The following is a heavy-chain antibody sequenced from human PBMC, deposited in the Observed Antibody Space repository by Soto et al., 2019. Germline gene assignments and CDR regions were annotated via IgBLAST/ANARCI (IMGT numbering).Heavy chain of an antibody. CDR2: IWYDGSNK. CDR3: ARGIGYSSSWYPMDY. J-gene: IGHJ4*02. CDR1: GFTFSSYG. D-gene: IGHD6-13*01. Sequence: GGSLRLSCAASGFTFSSYGMHWVRQAPGKGLEWVAVIWYDGSNKYYADSVKGRFTISRDNSKNTLYLQMNSLRAEDTAVYYCARGIGYSSSWYPMDYWGKGTLVTVSS. V-gene: IGHV3-33*01.